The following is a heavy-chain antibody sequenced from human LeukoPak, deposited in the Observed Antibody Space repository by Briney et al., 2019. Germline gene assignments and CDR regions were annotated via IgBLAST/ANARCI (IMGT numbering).Heavy chain of an antibody. J-gene: IGHJ4*02. CDR2: IYYSGST. V-gene: IGHV4-39*01. Sequence: SETLSLTCTVSGGSISSSSYYWGWIRQPPGKGLEWIGSIYYSGSTYYNPSLKSRVTISVDTSKNQFSLKLSSVTAADTAVYYCARVGPQWTFDYWGQGTLVTVSS. CDR1: GGSISSSSYY. CDR3: ARVGPQWTFDY. D-gene: IGHD6-19*01.